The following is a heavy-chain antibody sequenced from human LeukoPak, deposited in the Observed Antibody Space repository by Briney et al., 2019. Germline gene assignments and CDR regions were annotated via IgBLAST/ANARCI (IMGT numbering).Heavy chain of an antibody. CDR1: GFTFSNAW. J-gene: IGHJ4*02. CDR3: TTEEDSGYDHRFDY. Sequence: GGSLRLSCAASGFTFSNAWMSWVRQAPGKGLEWGGRIKSKTDGGTTDYAAPVKGRFTISRDDSKNTLYLQMNSLKTEDTAVYYCTTEEDSGYDHRFDYWGQGTLVTVSS. V-gene: IGHV3-15*01. D-gene: IGHD5-12*01. CDR2: IKSKTDGGTT.